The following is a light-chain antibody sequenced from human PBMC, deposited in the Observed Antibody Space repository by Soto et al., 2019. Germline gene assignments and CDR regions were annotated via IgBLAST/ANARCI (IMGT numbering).Light chain of an antibody. CDR3: QQRVNLPPT. CDR2: DAS. CDR1: QSVSDY. V-gene: IGKV3-11*01. J-gene: IGKJ4*01. Sequence: ETVLTQSPARLSLSPGERATLSCRAGQSVSDYLAWYQQKPGQPPRLLFFDASNRVTGVPARFSAGGSGTDFPLIISNLEPEDFAVYYCQQRVNLPPTFGGGTKVEI.